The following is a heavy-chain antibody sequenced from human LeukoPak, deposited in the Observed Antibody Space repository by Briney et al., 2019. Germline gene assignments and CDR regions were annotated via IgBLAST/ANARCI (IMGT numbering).Heavy chain of an antibody. CDR3: AREGYSGSYFEY. D-gene: IGHD1-26*01. CDR2: IYYSGST. V-gene: IGHV4-59*12. Sequence: SETLSLTCTVSGGSISSYYWSWIRQPPGKGLEWIGYIYYSGSTNYNPSLKSRVTISVDTSKNQFSLKLSSVTAEDTAVYYCAREGYSGSYFEYWGQGTLVTVSS. J-gene: IGHJ4*02. CDR1: GGSISSYY.